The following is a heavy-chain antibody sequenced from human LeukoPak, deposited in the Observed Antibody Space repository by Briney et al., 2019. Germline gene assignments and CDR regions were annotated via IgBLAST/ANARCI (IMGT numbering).Heavy chain of an antibody. CDR2: IKEDGSEK. D-gene: IGHD3-22*01. CDR1: GVTFSSYW. Sequence: PGGSLRLSCAASGVTFSSYWMSWVRQAPGKGLEWVANIKEDGSEKYYVDSAKGRFTISRDNAKTSVYLQMNSLRAEDTAVYYCARGRFSYDSTGYSSFYYWGQGTLVTVSS. J-gene: IGHJ4*02. V-gene: IGHV3-7*01. CDR3: ARGRFSYDSTGYSSFYY.